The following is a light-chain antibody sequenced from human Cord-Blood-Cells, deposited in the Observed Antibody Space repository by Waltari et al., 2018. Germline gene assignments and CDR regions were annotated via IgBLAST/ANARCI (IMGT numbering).Light chain of an antibody. CDR1: QSISSW. CDR2: KAS. V-gene: IGKV1-5*03. J-gene: IGKJ1*01. CDR3: QQYNSYPWT. Sequence: DIQMTQSPSTLSASVGESVTITCRASQSISSWLAWYQQKPGKAPKPLIYKASSLESGVPSRFSGSGSGTEFTLTISSLQPDDFATYYCQQYNSYPWTFGQGTKVEIK.